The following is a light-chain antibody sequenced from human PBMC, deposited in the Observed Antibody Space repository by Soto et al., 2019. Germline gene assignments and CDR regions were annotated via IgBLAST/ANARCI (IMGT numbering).Light chain of an antibody. V-gene: IGKV1-5*03. J-gene: IGKJ1*01. Sequence: DIQMTQSPSTLSGSVGDRVTITCRASQTISSWLAWYQQKPGKAPKLLIYKASTLKSGVPSRFSGSGSGTEFSLTISSLQPDDCATYCCQHYNSYSGAFGQGTKVELK. CDR3: QHYNSYSGA. CDR1: QTISSW. CDR2: KAS.